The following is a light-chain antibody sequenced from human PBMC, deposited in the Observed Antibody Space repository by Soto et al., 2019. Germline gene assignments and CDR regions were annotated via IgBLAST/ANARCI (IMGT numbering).Light chain of an antibody. CDR1: QTISSS. CDR2: GVS. J-gene: IGKJ1*01. CDR3: QQYDYWPRT. V-gene: IGKV3-15*01. Sequence: EIVMTQSPATLSVSPGESATLSCRASQTISSSKLAWYQQKPGQAPRLLLYGVSSWATGIPARFRGSGSGTEFTLTISNLQSEDFAVYYCQQYDYWPRTFGQGTKVDIK.